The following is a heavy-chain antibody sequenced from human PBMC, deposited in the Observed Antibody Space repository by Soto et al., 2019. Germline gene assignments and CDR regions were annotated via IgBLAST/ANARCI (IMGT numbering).Heavy chain of an antibody. D-gene: IGHD5-12*01. CDR2: ISSSSSYI. J-gene: IGHJ4*02. V-gene: IGHV3-21*01. CDR1: GFTFSSYS. CDR3: ARDAYSGYDQGLDY. Sequence: GGSLRLSCAASGFTFSSYSMNWVRQAPGKGLEWVSSISSSSSYIYYADSVKGRFTISRDNAKNALYLQMKSLRAEDTAVYYCARDAYSGYDQGLDYWGQGTLVTVSS.